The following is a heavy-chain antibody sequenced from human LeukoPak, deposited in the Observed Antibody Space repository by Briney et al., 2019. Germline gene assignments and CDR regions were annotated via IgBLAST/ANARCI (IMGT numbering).Heavy chain of an antibody. V-gene: IGHV3-23*01. CDR3: AKDDYYYYMDV. Sequence: PGGSLRLSCAASGFTFSSYAMSWVRQAPAKGLERVSSISSSGDSTYYADSVKGRFTISRDNSKNTLYLQMNSLRAEDTAVYYCAKDDYYYYMDVWGKGTTVTISS. J-gene: IGHJ6*03. CDR1: GFTFSSYA. CDR2: ISSSGDST.